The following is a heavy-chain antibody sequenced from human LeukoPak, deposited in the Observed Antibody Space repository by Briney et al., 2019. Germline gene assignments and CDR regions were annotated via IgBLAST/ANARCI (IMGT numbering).Heavy chain of an antibody. Sequence: SETLSLTCAVYGGSFSGYYWSWIRQPPGQGLEWIGEINHSGSTNYNPSLKSRVTISVDTSKNQFSLKLSSVTAADTAVYYCARALRRYFDWLSPVYYYYGMDVWGQGTTVTVSS. CDR3: ARALRRYFDWLSPVYYYYGMDV. CDR1: GGSFSGYY. V-gene: IGHV4-34*01. D-gene: IGHD3-9*01. CDR2: INHSGST. J-gene: IGHJ6*02.